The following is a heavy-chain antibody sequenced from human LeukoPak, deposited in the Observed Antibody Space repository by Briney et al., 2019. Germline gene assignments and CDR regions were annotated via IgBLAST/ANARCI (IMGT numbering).Heavy chain of an antibody. V-gene: IGHV4-39*07. Sequence: SETLSLTCAVSGAFISGTSYYWGWIRQPPGKGLEWIGEINHSGSTNYNPSLKSRVTISVDTSKNQFSLKLSSVTAADTAVYYCARASSIIRYFDRYDAFDIWGQGTMVTVSS. CDR1: GAFISGTSYY. CDR3: ARASSIIRYFDRYDAFDI. CDR2: INHSGST. J-gene: IGHJ3*02. D-gene: IGHD3-9*01.